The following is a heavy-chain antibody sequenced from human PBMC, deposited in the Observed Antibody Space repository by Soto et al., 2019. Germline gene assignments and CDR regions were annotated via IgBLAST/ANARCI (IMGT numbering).Heavy chain of an antibody. CDR2: IGTAGDT. J-gene: IGHJ6*02. Sequence: GGSLRLSCAASGFTFSSYDMHWVRQATGKGLEWVSAIGTAGDTYYPGSVKGRFTISRENAKNSLYLQMNSLRAGDTAVYYCARERVSGDFWSGYYYYYGMDVWGQGTTVTVSS. CDR1: GFTFSSYD. D-gene: IGHD3-3*01. CDR3: ARERVSGDFWSGYYYYYGMDV. V-gene: IGHV3-13*01.